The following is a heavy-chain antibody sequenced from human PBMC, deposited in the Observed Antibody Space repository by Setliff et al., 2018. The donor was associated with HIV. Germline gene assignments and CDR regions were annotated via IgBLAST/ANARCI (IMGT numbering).Heavy chain of an antibody. CDR1: GESFNDYY. J-gene: IGHJ4*02. V-gene: IGHV4-34*01. CDR2: IDHSGNI. D-gene: IGHD3-10*01. Sequence: PSETLSLTCAVYGESFNDYYWTWIRQPPGKGLEWIGEIDHSGNIKYHASLKSRVTISKDTSKNQISLKLRSVTAADTAVYYCAREKTTLVRGVIIFQIFDYWGQGKLVTVSS. CDR3: AREKTTLVRGVIIFQIFDY.